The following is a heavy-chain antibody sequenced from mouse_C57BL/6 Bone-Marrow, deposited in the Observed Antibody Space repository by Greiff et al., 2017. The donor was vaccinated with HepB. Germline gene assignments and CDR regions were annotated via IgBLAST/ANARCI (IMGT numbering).Heavy chain of an antibody. V-gene: IGHV3-1*01. CDR2: ISYSGST. CDR1: GYSITSGYD. D-gene: IGHD1-1*01. J-gene: IGHJ1*03. Sequence: ESGPGMVKPSQSLSLTCTVTGYSITSGYDWHWIRHFPGNKLEWMGYISYSGSTNYNPSLKSRISITHDTSKNHFFLKLNSVTTEDTATYYCAREDYSSWYFDVWGTGTTVTVSS. CDR3: AREDYSSWYFDV.